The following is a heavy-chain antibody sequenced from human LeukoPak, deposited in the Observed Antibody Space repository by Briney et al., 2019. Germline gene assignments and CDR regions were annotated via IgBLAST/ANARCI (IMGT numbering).Heavy chain of an antibody. CDR3: ARGGGYSYGYYYYYGMDV. CDR2: INHSGST. J-gene: IGHJ6*02. CDR1: GGSFSGYY. V-gene: IGHV4-34*01. D-gene: IGHD5-18*01. Sequence: SETLSLTCAVYGGSFSGYYWSWIRQPPGKGLEWIGEINHSGSTNHNPSLKSRVTISVDTSKNQFSLKLSSVTAADTAVYYCARGGGYSYGYYYYYGMDVWGQGTTVTVSS.